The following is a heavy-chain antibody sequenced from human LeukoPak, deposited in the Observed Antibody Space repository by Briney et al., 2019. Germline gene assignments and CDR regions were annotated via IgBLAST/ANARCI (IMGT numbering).Heavy chain of an antibody. CDR2: IYYSGST. D-gene: IGHD3-22*01. CDR1: GGSISSSSYY. Sequence: KPSETLSLTCTVSGGSISSSSYYWGWIRQPPGKGLEWIGSIYYSGSTYYNPSLKSRVTISVDTSKNQFSLKLSSATAADTAVYYCAGITMIVVVITHWGQGTLVTVSS. CDR3: AGITMIVVVITH. J-gene: IGHJ4*02. V-gene: IGHV4-39*01.